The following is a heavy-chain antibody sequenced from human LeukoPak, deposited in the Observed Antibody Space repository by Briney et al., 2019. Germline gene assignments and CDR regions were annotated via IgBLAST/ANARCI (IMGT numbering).Heavy chain of an antibody. Sequence: SETLSLTCTVSGGSVSSGSYCWSWIRQPPGKGLEWIEEIYHSGSTNYNPSLKSRVTISVDKSKNQFSLKLSSVTAADTAVYYCARAAIPRWFDPWGQGTLVTVSS. V-gene: IGHV4-39*07. D-gene: IGHD2-21*01. CDR3: ARAAIPRWFDP. CDR2: IYHSGST. CDR1: GGSVSSGSYC. J-gene: IGHJ5*02.